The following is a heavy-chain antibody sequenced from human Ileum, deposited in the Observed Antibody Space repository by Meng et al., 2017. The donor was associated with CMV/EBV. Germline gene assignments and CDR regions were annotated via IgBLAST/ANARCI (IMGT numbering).Heavy chain of an antibody. Sequence: QLQLREAGPGLVEPSQTPAHTCQVSGGSFSSGDYYWSWSRQPPGKGLEWIGYIYYSGSTYYNPSLQSRVTISADTSKHQFSLKLSSVTAADTAVYYCARQRGYCSGGSCYHFDYWGQGTLVTVSS. CDR3: ARQRGYCSGGSCYHFDY. CDR2: IYYSGST. J-gene: IGHJ4*02. CDR1: GGSFSSGDYY. V-gene: IGHV4-30-4*08. D-gene: IGHD2-15*01.